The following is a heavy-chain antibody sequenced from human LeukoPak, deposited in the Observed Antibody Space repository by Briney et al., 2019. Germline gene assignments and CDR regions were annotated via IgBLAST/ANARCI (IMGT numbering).Heavy chain of an antibody. D-gene: IGHD6-13*01. Sequence: PSETLSLTCTVSGGSISSYYWSWIRQPPGKGLEWIGYIYYSGSTNYNPSLKSRVTISVDTSKNQFSLKLSSVTAADTAVYYCARGLSYSSSWFQHWGQGTLVTVSS. J-gene: IGHJ1*01. CDR3: ARGLSYSSSWFQH. CDR1: GGSISSYY. CDR2: IYYSGST. V-gene: IGHV4-59*01.